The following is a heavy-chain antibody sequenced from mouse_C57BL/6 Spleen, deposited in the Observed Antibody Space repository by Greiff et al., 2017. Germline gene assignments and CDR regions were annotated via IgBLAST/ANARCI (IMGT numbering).Heavy chain of an antibody. V-gene: IGHV5-16*01. Sequence: EVMLVESEGGLVQPGSSMKLSCTASGFTFSDYYMAWVRQVPEKGLEWVANINYDGSSTYYLDSLKSRFIISRDNAKNILYLQMSSLKSEDTATYYCARDRGSSSYYAMDYWGQGTSVTVSS. D-gene: IGHD1-1*01. CDR1: GFTFSDYY. CDR3: ARDRGSSSYYAMDY. CDR2: INYDGSST. J-gene: IGHJ4*01.